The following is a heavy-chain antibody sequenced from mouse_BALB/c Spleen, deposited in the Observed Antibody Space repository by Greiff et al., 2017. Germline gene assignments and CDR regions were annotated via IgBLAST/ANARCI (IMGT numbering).Heavy chain of an antibody. CDR1: GFTFSSFG. V-gene: IGHV5-17*02. J-gene: IGHJ4*01. Sequence: EVKLVESGGGLVQPGGSRKLSCAASGFTFSSFGMHWVRQAPEKGLEWVAYISSGSSTIYYADTVKGRFTISRDNPKNTLFLQMTSLWSEDTAMYYCARREAYYGNYAGAMDYWGQGTSVTVSS. CDR2: ISSGSSTI. D-gene: IGHD2-10*01. CDR3: ARREAYYGNYAGAMDY.